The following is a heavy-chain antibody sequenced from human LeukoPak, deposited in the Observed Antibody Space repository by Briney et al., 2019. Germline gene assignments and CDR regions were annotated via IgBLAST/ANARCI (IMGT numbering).Heavy chain of an antibody. D-gene: IGHD3-10*01. CDR1: GYTLTELS. V-gene: IGHV1-24*01. J-gene: IGHJ4*02. Sequence: GASVKVSCKVSGYTLTELSMHWVRQAPGKGLEWMGGFDPEDGETIYAQNLQGRLTMTTDTSTSTAYMELRSLRSDDTAIYYCARGWYGSDIYFGFDYWGQGTLVTVSS. CDR3: ARGWYGSDIYFGFDY. CDR2: FDPEDGET.